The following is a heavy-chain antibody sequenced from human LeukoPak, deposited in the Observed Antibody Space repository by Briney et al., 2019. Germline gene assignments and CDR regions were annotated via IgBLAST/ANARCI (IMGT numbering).Heavy chain of an antibody. CDR2: IYYSGST. D-gene: IGHD5-18*01. CDR3: ARSSTMDTPFDY. J-gene: IGHJ4*02. Sequence: PSQTLSLTCTVSGGSISSGGYYWSWIRQHPGKGLEWVGNIYYSGSTFYNPSLKSRVIVSVDTSKNQFSLKLSSVTAADTVVYYCARSSTMDTPFDYWGQGTLVTVSS. V-gene: IGHV4-31*03. CDR1: GGSISSGGYY.